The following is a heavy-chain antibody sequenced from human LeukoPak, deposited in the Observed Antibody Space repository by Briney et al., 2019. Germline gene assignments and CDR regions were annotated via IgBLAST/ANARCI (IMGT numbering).Heavy chain of an antibody. Sequence: GGSLRLSCAASGFTFSSYAMSWVRQAPGKGLEWVPAISGSGGSTYYADSVKGRFTISRDNSKNTLYLQMNSLRAEDTAVYYCAKDYGGNSGNDYWGQGTLVTVSS. J-gene: IGHJ4*02. CDR2: ISGSGGST. CDR3: AKDYGGNSGNDY. D-gene: IGHD4-23*01. CDR1: GFTFSSYA. V-gene: IGHV3-23*01.